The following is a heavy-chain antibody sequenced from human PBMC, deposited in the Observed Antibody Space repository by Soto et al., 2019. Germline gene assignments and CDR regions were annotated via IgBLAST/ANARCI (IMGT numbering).Heavy chain of an antibody. CDR3: ASSYGSGYRAFDY. CDR2: INPILSMS. CDR1: GDTFTFYS. Sequence: QVQLVQSGAEVKKPGSSVRVSCKASGDTFTFYSINWVRQAPGLGLEWMGRINPILSMSNYAQRFQGRVTMTADKSTSTAYWELSSLRSEDTAMYYCASSYGSGYRAFDYWGQGALVTVSS. J-gene: IGHJ4*02. D-gene: IGHD3-10*01. V-gene: IGHV1-69*02.